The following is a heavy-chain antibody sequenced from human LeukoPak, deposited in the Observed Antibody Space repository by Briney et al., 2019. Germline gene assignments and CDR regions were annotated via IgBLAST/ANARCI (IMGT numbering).Heavy chain of an antibody. CDR1: GGSISSYY. V-gene: IGHV4-59*01. CDR2: IYYSGST. D-gene: IGHD1-26*01. Sequence: PSETLSLTCTVSGGSISSYYWSWIRRPPGKGLEWIGYIYYSGSTNYNPSLKSRVTISVDTSKNQFSLKLSSVTAADTAVYYCARGGSYGPYYYYMGVWGKGTTVTISS. J-gene: IGHJ6*03. CDR3: ARGGSYGPYYYYMGV.